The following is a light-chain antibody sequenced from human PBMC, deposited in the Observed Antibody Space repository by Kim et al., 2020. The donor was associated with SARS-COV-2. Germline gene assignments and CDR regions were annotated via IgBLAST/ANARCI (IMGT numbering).Light chain of an antibody. CDR2: GAS. V-gene: IGKV3-20*01. CDR1: QSVSSSY. Sequence: SPGERATLSCRASQSVSSSYSAWYQQKPGQAPRLLIYGASSRATGIPDRFSGSGSGTDFTLTISRLEPEDFAVYYCQQYGSSLLTFGGGTKVDIK. J-gene: IGKJ4*01. CDR3: QQYGSSLLT.